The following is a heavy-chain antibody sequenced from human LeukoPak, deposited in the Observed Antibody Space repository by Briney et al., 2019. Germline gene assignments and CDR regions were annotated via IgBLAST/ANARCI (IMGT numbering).Heavy chain of an antibody. D-gene: IGHD2-15*01. CDR2: IKQDGSEK. Sequence: GGSLRLSCAASGFTFSSYWMSWVRQAPGKGLEWVANIKQDGSEKYYVDSVKGRFTISRDNAKNSLYLQMNSLRAEDTAVYHCARDGEGSSGDNHFDYWGQGTLVTVSS. V-gene: IGHV3-7*01. CDR3: ARDGEGSSGDNHFDY. CDR1: GFTFSSYW. J-gene: IGHJ4*02.